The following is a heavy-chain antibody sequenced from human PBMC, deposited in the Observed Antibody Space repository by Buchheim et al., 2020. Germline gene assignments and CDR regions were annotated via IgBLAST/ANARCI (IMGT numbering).Heavy chain of an antibody. CDR1: GGPVFSSYY. CDR2: IVNYVSEAS. J-gene: IGHJ4*02. V-gene: IGHV4-59*02. D-gene: IGHD1-1*01. Sequence: QVQLKESGPGLVKPSETLSLTCTVSGGPVFSSYYWTWIRQVPGKGLEWIGYIVNYVSEASSYNPSLKSRVTMSLDTPKNQFFLRLTSVTAADAAMYYCARYNWNHFDHWGQGSL. CDR3: ARYNWNHFDH.